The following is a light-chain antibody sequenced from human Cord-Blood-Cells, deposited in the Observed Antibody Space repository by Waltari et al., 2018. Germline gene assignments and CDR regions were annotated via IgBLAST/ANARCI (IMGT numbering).Light chain of an antibody. CDR1: SSAVGVSNY. J-gene: IGLJ3*02. CDR3: SAYTSSSTLV. V-gene: IGLV2-14*03. Sequence: QSALTRPASAQGPPGHSLTISCTGTSSAVGVSNYVSCYKQHPGTARTLMIYDVRNRPSGVSNRFSGSKSGNTSSLTIAWLQAEDEADYYCSAYTSSSTLVFGGGTKLTVL. CDR2: DVR.